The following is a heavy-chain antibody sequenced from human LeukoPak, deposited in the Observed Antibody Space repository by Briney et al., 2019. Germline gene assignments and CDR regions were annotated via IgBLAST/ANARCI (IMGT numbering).Heavy chain of an antibody. CDR2: IYTSGST. CDR1: GGSFSGYY. V-gene: IGHV4-59*10. J-gene: IGHJ3*02. CDR3: ARAEDYYDSSGHEVCAFDI. D-gene: IGHD3-22*01. Sequence: PSETLSLTCAVYGGSFSGYYWSWIRQPPGKGLEWIGRIYTSGSTNYNPSLKSRVTMSVDTSKNQFSLKLSSVTAADTAVYYCARAEDYYDSSGHEVCAFDIWGQGTMVTVSS.